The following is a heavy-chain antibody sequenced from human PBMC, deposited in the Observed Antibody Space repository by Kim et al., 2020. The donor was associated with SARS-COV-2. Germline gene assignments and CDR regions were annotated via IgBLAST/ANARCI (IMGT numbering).Heavy chain of an antibody. CDR3: TTDEKRKWDLPSY. D-gene: IGHD1-26*01. Sequence: GGSLRLSCAASGFTFSYAWMTWVRQAPGKGLEWVGRIKSKTDGGTTGYAISVRDRFTISRDDSKNTLYLQMDSLKTEDTGVYYCTTDEKRKWDLPSYWGQATLVTVYS. J-gene: IGHJ4*02. CDR2: IKSKTDGGTT. V-gene: IGHV3-15*01. CDR1: GFTFSYAW.